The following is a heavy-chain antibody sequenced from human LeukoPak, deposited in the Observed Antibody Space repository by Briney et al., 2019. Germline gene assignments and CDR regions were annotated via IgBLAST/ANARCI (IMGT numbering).Heavy chain of an antibody. CDR1: GFTFSSYW. D-gene: IGHD3-3*01. CDR3: ARENPPRPVYYDFWSGYDYYFDH. CDR2: IKQDGSEK. J-gene: IGHJ4*02. V-gene: IGHV3-7*01. Sequence: GGSLRLSCAASGFTFSSYWMSWVRQAPGKGLEWVANIKQDGSEKYYVDSVKGRFTISRDNAKNSLYLQMNSLRAEDTAVYYCARENPPRPVYYDFWSGYDYYFDHWGQGTLVTVSS.